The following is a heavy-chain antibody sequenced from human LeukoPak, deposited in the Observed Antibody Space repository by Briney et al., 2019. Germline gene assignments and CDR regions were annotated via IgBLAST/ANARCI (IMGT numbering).Heavy chain of an antibody. J-gene: IGHJ4*02. CDR1: GYTFTSYY. V-gene: IGHV1-46*01. Sequence: ASVKVSCKASGYTFTSYYMHWVRQAPGQGLEWMGIINPSGGSTSYAQKFQGRVTITRNTSISTAYMELSSLRSEDTAVYYCARGVGGLAFDYWGQGTLVTVSS. D-gene: IGHD3-16*01. CDR2: INPSGGST. CDR3: ARGVGGLAFDY.